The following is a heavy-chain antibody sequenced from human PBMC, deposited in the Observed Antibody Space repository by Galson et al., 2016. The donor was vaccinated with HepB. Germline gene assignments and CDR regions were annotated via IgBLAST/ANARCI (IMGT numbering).Heavy chain of an antibody. CDR2: IYYSGST. D-gene: IGHD3-16*01. CDR3: ARGDLVYFDY. J-gene: IGHJ4*02. V-gene: IGHV4-59*01. Sequence: SETLSLTCTVSGGSISSYYWSWIRQPPGKGLEWIGYIYYSGSTNYNPSLKSRVTISVDTSKNQFSLKLSSVTAADTAVYYCARGDLVYFDYWGQGTLVTVSS. CDR1: GGSISSYY.